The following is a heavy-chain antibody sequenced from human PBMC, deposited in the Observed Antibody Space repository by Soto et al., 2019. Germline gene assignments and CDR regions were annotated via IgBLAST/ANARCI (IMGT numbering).Heavy chain of an antibody. V-gene: IGHV1-46*03. CDR1: GYTFTSYY. Sequence: ASVKVSCKASGYTFTSYYMHWVRQAPGQGLEWMGIINPSGGSTSYAQKFQGRVTMTRDTSTSTVYMELSSLRSEDTAVYYCARDPVGADSYYYGMDVWGQGTTVTVSS. J-gene: IGHJ6*02. CDR3: ARDPVGADSYYYGMDV. D-gene: IGHD1-26*01. CDR2: INPSGGST.